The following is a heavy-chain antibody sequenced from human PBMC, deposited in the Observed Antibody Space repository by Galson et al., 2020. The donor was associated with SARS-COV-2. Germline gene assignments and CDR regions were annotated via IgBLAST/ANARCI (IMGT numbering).Heavy chain of an antibody. V-gene: IGHV1-69*13. CDR2: IIPIFGTA. Sequence: SVKVSCKASGGTFSSYAISWVRQAPGQGLEWMGGIIPIFGTANYAQKFQGRVTITAAESTSTAYMELSSLRSEDTAVYYCARGMWATYYYYYYMDVWGKGTTVTVSS. CDR1: GGTFSSYA. D-gene: IGHD5-12*01. CDR3: ARGMWATYYYYYYMDV. J-gene: IGHJ6*03.